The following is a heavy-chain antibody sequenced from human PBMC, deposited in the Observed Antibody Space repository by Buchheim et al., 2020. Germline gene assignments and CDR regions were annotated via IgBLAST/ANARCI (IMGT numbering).Heavy chain of an antibody. CDR3: AKESSSFYSDS. D-gene: IGHD6-6*01. J-gene: IGHJ4*02. V-gene: IGHV3-NL1*01. CDR1: GFTFSNYG. Sequence: QVQLVESGGGVVQPGRSLRLSCAASGFTFSNYGMHWVRQAPGKGLEWVSTIGSSGENTLYADSVRGQFTISRDSSKNTVSLQMNSLRADDSAVYYCAKESSSFYSDSWGQGTL. CDR2: IGSSGENT.